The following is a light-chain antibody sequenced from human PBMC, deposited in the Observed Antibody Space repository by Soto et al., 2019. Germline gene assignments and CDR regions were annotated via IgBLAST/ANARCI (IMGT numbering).Light chain of an antibody. CDR3: QSYDSSLSGSI. CDR2: GNS. CDR1: SSNIGAGYD. Sequence: QSVLTQPPSVSGAPGQRVTISCTGSSSNIGAGYDVHWYQQLPGTAPKLLLYGNSNRPSGVPDRLSGSKSGTSASLAITGLQAEDEADYYCQSYDSSLSGSIFGGGTKVTAL. V-gene: IGLV1-40*01. J-gene: IGLJ2*01.